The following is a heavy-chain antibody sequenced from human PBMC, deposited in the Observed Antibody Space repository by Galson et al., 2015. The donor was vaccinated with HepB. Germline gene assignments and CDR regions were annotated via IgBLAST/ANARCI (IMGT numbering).Heavy chain of an antibody. J-gene: IGHJ4*02. V-gene: IGHV3-33*01. CDR1: GFTFSSYG. CDR2: IWYDGSNK. D-gene: IGHD3-10*01. Sequence: SLRLSCAASGFTFSSYGMHWVRQAPGKGLEWVAVIWYDGSNKYYADSVKGRFTISRDNSKNTLYLQMNSLRAEDTAVYYCARGNKWMVQGVIVLALGYWGQGTLVTVSS. CDR3: ARGNKWMVQGVIVLALGY.